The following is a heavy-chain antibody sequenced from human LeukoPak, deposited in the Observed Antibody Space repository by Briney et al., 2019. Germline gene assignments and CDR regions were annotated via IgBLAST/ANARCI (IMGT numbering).Heavy chain of an antibody. CDR2: ISAYNGNT. J-gene: IGHJ4*02. CDR3: ARDSRRGHSHYDYVWGSYRNLIKYYFGY. V-gene: IGHV1-18*01. Sequence: GASVKVSCKASGYTFTSYGISWVRQAPGQGLEWMGWISAYNGNTNYAQKLQGRVTMTTDTSTSTAYMELRSLRSDDTAVYYCARDSRRGHSHYDYVWGSYRNLIKYYFGYWGQGTLVTVSS. CDR1: GYTFTSYG. D-gene: IGHD3-16*02.